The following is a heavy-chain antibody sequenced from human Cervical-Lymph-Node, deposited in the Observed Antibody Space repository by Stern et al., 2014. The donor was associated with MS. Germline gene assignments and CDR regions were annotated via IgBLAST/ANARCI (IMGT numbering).Heavy chain of an antibody. Sequence: VHLVESGPGLVKPSETLSLTCTVSGASISSNYWSWIRQPPGKGLEWIGYIHTSGSTNSNPSLKSRVTLSVDTSKNQISLRLTSVTPADTAVYYCARDRTYVLDRGDIVHDRYSDLWGRGTPVTVSS. D-gene: IGHD3-16*01. CDR2: IHTSGST. J-gene: IGHJ2*01. V-gene: IGHV4-59*01. CDR1: GASISSNY. CDR3: ARDRTYVLDRGDIVHDRYSDL.